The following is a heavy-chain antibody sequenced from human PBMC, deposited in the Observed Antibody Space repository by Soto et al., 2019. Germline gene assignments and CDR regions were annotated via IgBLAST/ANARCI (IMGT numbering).Heavy chain of an antibody. CDR1: GFTFSSYG. J-gene: IGHJ4*02. Sequence: QVQLVESGGGVVQPGRSLRLSCAASGFTFSSYGMHWVRQAPGKGLEWVAVIWYDGSNKYHADSVKGRFTISRDNSKNTLYLKMNSLRAEDTAVYYCAKYGSGSLQDWGQGTLVTVSS. V-gene: IGHV3-33*06. CDR3: AKYGSGSLQD. D-gene: IGHD3-10*01. CDR2: IWYDGSNK.